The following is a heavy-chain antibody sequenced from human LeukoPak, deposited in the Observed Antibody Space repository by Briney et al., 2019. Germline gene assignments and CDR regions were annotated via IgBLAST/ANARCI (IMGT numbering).Heavy chain of an antibody. J-gene: IGHJ4*02. D-gene: IGHD3-9*01. CDR2: ISGSGGST. CDR1: GFTFTSYA. CDR3: ATEGSYYDIFTGYSNPTNY. V-gene: IGHV3-23*01. Sequence: GGSLRLSCAASGFTFTSYAMSWVRQAPGKGLEWVSAISGSGGSTNYAHSVKGRVTISRDNSKNTLYLQMNSLRADDTAVYYCATEGSYYDIFTGYSNPTNYWGQGTLVTVSS.